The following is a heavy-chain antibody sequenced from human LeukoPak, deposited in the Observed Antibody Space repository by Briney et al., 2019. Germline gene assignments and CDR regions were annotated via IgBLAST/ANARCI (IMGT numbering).Heavy chain of an antibody. D-gene: IGHD1-26*01. J-gene: IGHJ4*02. CDR3: TRAQSGTYLSVFDY. CDR1: GGSISSYY. V-gene: IGHV4-59*01. CDR2: ISYSGST. Sequence: SETLSLTCTVSGGSISSYYWNWIRQPPGKGLEWIGYISYSGSTNYNPSLKSRVTISVDTSKNQFSLKLSSATAADTAVYYCTRAQSGTYLSVFDYWGQGTLVIVSS.